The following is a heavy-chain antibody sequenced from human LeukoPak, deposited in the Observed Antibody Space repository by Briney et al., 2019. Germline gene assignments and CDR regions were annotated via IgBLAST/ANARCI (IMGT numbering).Heavy chain of an antibody. CDR1: GFTFSSYG. V-gene: IGHV3-30*03. CDR2: ISYDGSNK. J-gene: IGHJ3*02. Sequence: GGSLRLSCAASGFTFSSYGMHWVRQAPGKGLEWVAVISYDGSNKYYADSVKGRFTISRDNSKNTLYLQMNSLRAEDTAVYYCARTQGGSGEIDAFDIWGQGTMVTVSS. D-gene: IGHD3-10*01. CDR3: ARTQGGSGEIDAFDI.